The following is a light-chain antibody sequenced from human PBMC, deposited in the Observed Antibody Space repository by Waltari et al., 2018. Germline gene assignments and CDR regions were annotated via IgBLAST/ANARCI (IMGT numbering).Light chain of an antibody. V-gene: IGKV3-15*01. CDR1: QSVKNN. J-gene: IGKJ4*01. Sequence: CGASQSVKNNFAWYQQKPGQAPSLLIYAGSTRATGVPARFSGSGSGTEFTLTISSLQSEDSAVYYCQQYDRWPPLTFGGGTKVEIK. CDR2: AGS. CDR3: QQYDRWPPLT.